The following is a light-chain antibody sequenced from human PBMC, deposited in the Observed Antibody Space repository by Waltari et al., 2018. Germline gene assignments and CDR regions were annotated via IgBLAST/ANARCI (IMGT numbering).Light chain of an antibody. CDR1: QSVSSN. Sequence: EIVMTQSPATLSVSPGERATLSCRASQSVSSNLAWYQQKPGQAPRLLTYGASTRATGIPARFSGSGSGTEFTLTISSLQSEDFAVYYGQQYNNWPPLTFGGGTKVEIK. V-gene: IGKV3-15*01. J-gene: IGKJ4*01. CDR3: QQYNNWPPLT. CDR2: GAS.